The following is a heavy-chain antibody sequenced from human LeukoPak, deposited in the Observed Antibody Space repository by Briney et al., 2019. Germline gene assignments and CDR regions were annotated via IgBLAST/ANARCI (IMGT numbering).Heavy chain of an antibody. CDR3: ARGPIPNYGDYVFWFDP. CDR1: GYTFTSYD. Sequence: ASVKVSCKASGYTFTSYDINWVRQATGQGLEWMGWMNPNSGNTGYAQKFQGRVTITRNTSISTAYMELSSLRSEDTAVYYCARGPIPNYGDYVFWFDPWGQGTLVTVSS. D-gene: IGHD4-17*01. V-gene: IGHV1-8*03. CDR2: MNPNSGNT. J-gene: IGHJ5*02.